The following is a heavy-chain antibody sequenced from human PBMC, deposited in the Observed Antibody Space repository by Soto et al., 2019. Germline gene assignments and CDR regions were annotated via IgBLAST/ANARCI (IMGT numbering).Heavy chain of an antibody. CDR1: GGSISSYY. J-gene: IGHJ3*02. CDR3: ARGRGGWFINQLLNAFDI. Sequence: PSETLSLTCTVSGGSISSYYWSWIRQPPGKGLEWIGYIYYSGSTNYNPSLKSRVTISVDTSKNQFSLKLSSVTAADTAVYYCARGRGGWFINQLLNAFDIWGQRTMVTVSS. CDR2: IYYSGST. V-gene: IGHV4-59*01. D-gene: IGHD2-2*01.